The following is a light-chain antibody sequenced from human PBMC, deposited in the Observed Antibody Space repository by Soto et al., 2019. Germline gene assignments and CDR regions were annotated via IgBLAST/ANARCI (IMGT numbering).Light chain of an antibody. Sequence: QSVLTQPASVSGSPGQSITISCRGFSSDVGDYNYVSWYQQHAGKVPKLIIYEVTNRPLGVSNRFSGSKSGYTASLTISGLQTDDEADYYCSSYTSSIRIFGGGTKLTVL. CDR1: SSDVGDYNY. V-gene: IGLV2-14*01. CDR3: SSYTSSIRI. CDR2: EVT. J-gene: IGLJ2*01.